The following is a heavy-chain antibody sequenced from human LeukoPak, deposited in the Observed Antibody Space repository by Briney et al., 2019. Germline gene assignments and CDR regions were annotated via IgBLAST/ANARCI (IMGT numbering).Heavy chain of an antibody. CDR1: GFTFSGHW. D-gene: IGHD1-14*01. CDR3: TRDRSRAEDV. Sequence: HPGGSLRLSCAASGFTFSGHWMSWVRQAPGKGLEWVANINQGGSDKYYVDSVKGRFTISRDNANNLLYLQMNGLRGEDTAVYYCTRDRSRAEDVWGQGTVVTVSS. V-gene: IGHV3-7*01. J-gene: IGHJ4*02. CDR2: INQGGSDK.